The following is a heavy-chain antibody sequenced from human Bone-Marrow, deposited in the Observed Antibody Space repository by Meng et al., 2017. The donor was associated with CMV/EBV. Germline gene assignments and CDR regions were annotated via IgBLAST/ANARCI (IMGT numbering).Heavy chain of an antibody. CDR3: ARDLRAVRITMIVEPSPAEPFDY. CDR1: GGAISISRYY. CDR2: IYYSGGT. V-gene: IGHV4-39*07. Sequence: SETLSLTCIVAGGAISISRYYRGGIRQPPGKGLEWIGSIYYSGGTYHNPSLKSRVTISVDTSKNQFSLKLSSVSAADTAVYYCARDLRAVRITMIVEPSPAEPFDYWGQGTLVTVSS. D-gene: IGHD3-22*01. J-gene: IGHJ4*02.